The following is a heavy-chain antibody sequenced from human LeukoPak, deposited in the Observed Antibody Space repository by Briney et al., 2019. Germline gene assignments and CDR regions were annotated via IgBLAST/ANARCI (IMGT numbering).Heavy chain of an antibody. CDR3: ARDREGINWFDP. Sequence: SVKVSCKASGGTFSSYAISWVQQAPGQGLEWMGGIIPIFGTANYAQKFQGRVTITTDESTSTAYMELSSLRSEDTAVYYCARDREGINWFDPWGQGTLVTVSS. CDR1: GGTFSSYA. CDR2: IIPIFGTA. D-gene: IGHD1-26*01. J-gene: IGHJ5*02. V-gene: IGHV1-69*05.